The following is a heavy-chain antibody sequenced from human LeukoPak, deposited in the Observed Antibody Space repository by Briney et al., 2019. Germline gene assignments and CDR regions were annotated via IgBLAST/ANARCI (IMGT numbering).Heavy chain of an antibody. CDR3: ARDGSGWSVY. J-gene: IGHJ4*02. CDR1: GFTFSGYW. D-gene: IGHD6-19*01. V-gene: IGHV3-7*01. CDR2: IKQDGTEK. Sequence: TGGSLRLSCAASGFTFSGYWMSWLRQAPGKGLECVANIKQDGTEKYVDSVKGRFIISRDNAKNSLYLQMNSLRAEDTAVYYCARDGSGWSVYWGQGTLVTVSS.